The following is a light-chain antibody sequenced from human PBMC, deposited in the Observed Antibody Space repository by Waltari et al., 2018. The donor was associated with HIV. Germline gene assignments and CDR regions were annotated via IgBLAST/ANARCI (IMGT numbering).Light chain of an antibody. J-gene: IGLJ2*01. CDR1: SSDVGGYNY. CDR3: SSYTSSSTRV. Sequence: QSALTQPASVSGSPGQSITISCTGTSSDVGGYNYVPWYQQHPGKAPKLMIYEVSNRPSGVSNRFSGSKSGNTASLTISGLQAEDEADYYCSSYTSSSTRVFGGRTKLTVL. CDR2: EVS. V-gene: IGLV2-14*01.